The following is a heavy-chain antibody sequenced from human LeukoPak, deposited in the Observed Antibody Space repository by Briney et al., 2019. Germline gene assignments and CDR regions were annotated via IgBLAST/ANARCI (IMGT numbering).Heavy chain of an antibody. CDR2: E. CDR1: GFAFSTYC. V-gene: IGHV3-30*02. J-gene: IGHJ3*02. Sequence: GGSLRLSCAASGFAFSTYCMHWVRQAPGKGLEWVAFEYYADSARGRFAISRDNSQNTLHLQMNILRVEDTAVYYCVKDWGVVPDYSADGFDIWGPGTVVTVSS. D-gene: IGHD4-11*01. CDR3: VKDWGVVPDYSADGFDI.